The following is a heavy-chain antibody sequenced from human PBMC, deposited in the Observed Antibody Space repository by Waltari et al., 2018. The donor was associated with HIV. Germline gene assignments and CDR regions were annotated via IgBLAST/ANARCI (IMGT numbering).Heavy chain of an antibody. Sequence: QLQLQESGPGLVKPSETLSLTCAVSGGSIITSDYFWAWVRQPPGKDLEWIGTIYYTGTTNSNPSLNRRVTISVDTSNNHFSLRLNSVTAADTAVYYCARQRYSSGSYRGYFDPWGQGTLVSVSS. CDR2: IYYTGTT. CDR3: ARQRYSSGSYRGYFDP. J-gene: IGHJ5*02. D-gene: IGHD3-10*01. CDR1: GGSIITSDYF. V-gene: IGHV4-39*01.